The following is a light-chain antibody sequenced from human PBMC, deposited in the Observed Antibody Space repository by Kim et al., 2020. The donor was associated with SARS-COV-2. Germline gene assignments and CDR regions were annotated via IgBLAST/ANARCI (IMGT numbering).Light chain of an antibody. Sequence: SPGERATLSCRASQSVSSNLAWYQHKPGQAPRLLIYGASTRATGIPARFSGSGSGTEFTLTISSLQSEDFAVYYCQQYINWPPWTFGQGTKVDIK. CDR3: QQYINWPPWT. V-gene: IGKV3-15*01. CDR2: GAS. CDR1: QSVSSN. J-gene: IGKJ1*01.